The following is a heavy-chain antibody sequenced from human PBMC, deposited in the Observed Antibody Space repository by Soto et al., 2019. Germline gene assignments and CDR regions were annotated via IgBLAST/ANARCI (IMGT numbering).Heavy chain of an antibody. D-gene: IGHD3-22*01. CDR3: TTGPLYYYDSSGPKSFDY. J-gene: IGHJ4*02. Sequence: GGSLRLSCAASGFTFSNAWMNWVRQAPGKGLEWVGRIKSKNDGGTTDYAAPVKGRFTISRDDSKNTLYLQMNSLKTEDTAVYYCTTGPLYYYDSSGPKSFDYWGQGTLVTVSS. CDR1: GFTFSNAW. CDR2: IKSKNDGGTT. V-gene: IGHV3-15*07.